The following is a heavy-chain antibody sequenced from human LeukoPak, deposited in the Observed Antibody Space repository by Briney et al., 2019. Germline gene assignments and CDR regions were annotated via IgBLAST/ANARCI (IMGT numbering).Heavy chain of an antibody. CDR3: ARGLGLLWFGELLQ. D-gene: IGHD3-10*01. Sequence: SETLSLTCTVSGGSISSYYWSWIRQPPGKGLEWIGYIYYRGSTNYNPSLKSRVTISVDTSKNQFSLKLSSVTAADTAVYYCARGLGLLWFGELLQWGQGTLVTVSS. CDR2: IYYRGST. CDR1: GGSISSYY. J-gene: IGHJ4*02. V-gene: IGHV4-59*01.